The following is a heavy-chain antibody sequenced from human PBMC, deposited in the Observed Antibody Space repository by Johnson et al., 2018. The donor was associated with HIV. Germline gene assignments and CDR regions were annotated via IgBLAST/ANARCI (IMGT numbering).Heavy chain of an antibody. CDR3: AREPTTSDAFDI. CDR1: GFTFSSYW. V-gene: IGHV3-74*01. J-gene: IGHJ3*02. Sequence: VQLVESGGDLVQPGGSLRLSCAASGFTFSSYWMHWVRQDPGKGLVWVSRIKSDGSSRNYADTVKGRFSISRDNAKNTLYLQMNSLRAEATAVYYCAREPTTSDAFDIWGQGTMVTVS. D-gene: IGHD2/OR15-2a*01. CDR2: IKSDGSSR.